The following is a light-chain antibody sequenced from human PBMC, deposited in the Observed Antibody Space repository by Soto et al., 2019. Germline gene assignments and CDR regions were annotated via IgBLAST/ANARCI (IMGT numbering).Light chain of an antibody. CDR1: QSVSSY. Sequence: VLTQSPDTLSLSPGERATLSCRASQSVSSYLAWYQQKPGQAPRLLIYDASNRATGIPARFSGSGSGTDFTLTISSLEPEDLAVYYCQQRGDWPITFGQGTRLENK. CDR2: DAS. CDR3: QQRGDWPIT. V-gene: IGKV3-11*01. J-gene: IGKJ5*01.